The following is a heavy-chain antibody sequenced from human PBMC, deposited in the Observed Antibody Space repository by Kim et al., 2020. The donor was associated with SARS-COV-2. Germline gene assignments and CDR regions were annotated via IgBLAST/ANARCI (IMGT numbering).Heavy chain of an antibody. D-gene: IGHD2-2*03. J-gene: IGHJ3*01. V-gene: IGHV3-53*01. CDR3: ARGLDMLSSDDGFDL. CDR2: IYTRGSI. Sequence: GGSLRLSCTTSGFSVTTKYMSWVRQAPGKGLEWVSVIYTRGSIYYADSAEDRFTMSRDPSKNTVYNEMKNLRAEDKAVYFCARGLDMLSSDDGFDLWRRGSMVCVSS. CDR1: GFSVTTKY.